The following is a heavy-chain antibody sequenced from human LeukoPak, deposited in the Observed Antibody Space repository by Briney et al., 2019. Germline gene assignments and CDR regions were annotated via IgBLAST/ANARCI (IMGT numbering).Heavy chain of an antibody. CDR3: ARWRGYCSSTSCYGWFGFDP. CDR2: IYYSGST. V-gene: IGHV4-30-4*08. J-gene: IGHJ5*02. D-gene: IGHD2-2*01. Sequence: PSETLSLTCTVSGGSISSGDYYWSWIRQPPGKGLEWIGYIYYSGSTYYNPSLKSRVTISVDTSKNQFSLKLSSVTAADTAVYYCARWRGYCSSTSCYGWFGFDPWGQGTLVTVSS. CDR1: GGSISSGDYY.